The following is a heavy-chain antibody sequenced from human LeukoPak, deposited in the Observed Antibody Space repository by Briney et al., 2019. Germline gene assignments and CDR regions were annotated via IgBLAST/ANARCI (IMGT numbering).Heavy chain of an antibody. CDR1: GGSISSYY. J-gene: IGHJ4*02. V-gene: IGHV4-4*08. CDR2: IYTSGST. Sequence: SETLSLTCTVSGGSISSYYWSWIRQPPGKGLEWIGRIYTSGSTNYNPSLKSRLTISVDTPKNQFSLKLSSVTAADTAVYYCARQVRDSSPGLYFDYWGQGTLVTVSS. CDR3: ARQVRDSSPGLYFDY. D-gene: IGHD3-22*01.